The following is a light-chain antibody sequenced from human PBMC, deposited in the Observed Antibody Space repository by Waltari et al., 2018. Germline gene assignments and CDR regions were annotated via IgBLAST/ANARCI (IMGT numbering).Light chain of an antibody. CDR3: AAWDDSLSCVV. Sequence: VLTQPPSASGTPGQRVTLSCSGDSPNHGRHDLYSYEQLPGTAPRLLIYRNNQRPSGVPDRFSGSKSGTSASLAISGLRSDDEADYYCAAWDDSLSCVVFGGGTKVTVL. CDR2: RNN. J-gene: IGLJ2*01. CDR1: SPNHGRHD. V-gene: IGLV1-47*01.